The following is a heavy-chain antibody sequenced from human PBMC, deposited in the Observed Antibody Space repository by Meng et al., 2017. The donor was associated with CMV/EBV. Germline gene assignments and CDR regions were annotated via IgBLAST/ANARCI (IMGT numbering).Heavy chain of an antibody. CDR2: IYTSGST. CDR1: GGSIISYY. J-gene: IGHJ4*02. V-gene: IGHV4-4*07. D-gene: IGHD4-17*01. CDR3: ARGPEVDYGDYVGLDY. Sequence: QAHGPGVVKPSETLSLTCTVSGGSIISYYWSWIRQPAGKGLEWSGRIYTSGSTNYNPSLKSRVTMSVDTSKNQFSLKLSSVTAADTAVYYCARGPEVDYGDYVGLDYWGQGTLVTVSS.